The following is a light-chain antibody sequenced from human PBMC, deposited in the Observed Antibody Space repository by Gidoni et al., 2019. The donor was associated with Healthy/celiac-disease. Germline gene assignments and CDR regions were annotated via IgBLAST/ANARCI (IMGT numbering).Light chain of an antibody. CDR1: QSISRY. CDR2: AAA. Sequence: DIHMTHSPPTLSASVGDRVTITCRASQSISRYLNWYQQKPGKAPKLLIYAAARLQSGVPSRFSGSGSGTDFTLTISSLQPEDFATYYCQQSYSTPRTFXQXTKLEIK. J-gene: IGKJ2*01. V-gene: IGKV1-39*01. CDR3: QQSYSTPRT.